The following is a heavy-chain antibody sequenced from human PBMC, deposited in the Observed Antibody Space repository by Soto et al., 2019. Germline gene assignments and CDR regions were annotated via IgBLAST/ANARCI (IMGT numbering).Heavy chain of an antibody. V-gene: IGHV4-61*01. J-gene: IGHJ4*02. D-gene: IGHD3-3*01. Sequence: PSETLSLTCTVSGGSVSSGSYYWSWIRQPPGKGLEWIGYVYYSGSTNYNPSLKSRVTISVDTSKNQFSLNLGSVTAADTAVYYCARDFSRLGLHLDWGQGTPVTVSS. CDR2: VYYSGST. CDR1: GGSVSSGSYY. CDR3: ARDFSRLGLHLD.